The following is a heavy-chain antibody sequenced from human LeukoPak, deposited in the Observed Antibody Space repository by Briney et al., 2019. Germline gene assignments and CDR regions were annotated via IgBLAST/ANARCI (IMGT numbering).Heavy chain of an antibody. CDR3: ARMMTDFDGSGHDIQRGAFDI. D-gene: IGHD3-22*01. V-gene: IGHV3-30*04. CDR2: ISYDGRYQ. CDR1: GFTFNRYR. Sequence: PGGSLRLSCAASGFTFNRYRLHWVRQAPGKGLEWVAVISYDGRYQFYADSVKGRFTVSRDNSKNTLSLQMNSLRAEDTAVYHCARMMTDFDGSGHDIQRGAFDIWGQGTMATVS. J-gene: IGHJ3*02.